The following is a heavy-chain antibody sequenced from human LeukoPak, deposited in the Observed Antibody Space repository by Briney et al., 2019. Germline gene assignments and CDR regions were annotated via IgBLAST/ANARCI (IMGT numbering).Heavy chain of an antibody. D-gene: IGHD2-15*01. CDR3: AKDLCSGGSCYVADY. V-gene: IGHV3-23*01. J-gene: IGHJ4*02. CDR2: ISGSGGST. CDR1: GFTFSSYA. Sequence: GVYLRLSCAASGFTFSSYAMSWVRQAPGKGLEWVTAISGSGGSTYYADSVKGRFTISRDNSKNTLYLQMNSLRAEDTAVYYCAKDLCSGGSCYVADYWGQGTLVTVSS.